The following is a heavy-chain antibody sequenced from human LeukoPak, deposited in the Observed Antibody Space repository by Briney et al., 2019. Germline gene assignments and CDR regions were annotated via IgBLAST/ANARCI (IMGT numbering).Heavy chain of an antibody. D-gene: IGHD3-10*01. CDR3: ARGLLLWFGEAPGSDYFDY. Sequence: GESLKISCKGSGYSFTSYWIGWVRQMPGKGLEWMGIIYPGGSDTRYSPSFQGQVTISADKSISTAYPQWSSLTAPDTAMYYCARGLLLWFGEAPGSDYFDYWGQGTLVTVSS. CDR2: IYPGGSDT. CDR1: GYSFTSYW. J-gene: IGHJ4*02. V-gene: IGHV5-51*01.